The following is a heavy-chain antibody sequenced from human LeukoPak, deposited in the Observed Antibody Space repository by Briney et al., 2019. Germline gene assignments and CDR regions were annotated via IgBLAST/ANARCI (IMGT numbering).Heavy chain of an antibody. CDR1: GFTFSSYS. D-gene: IGHD1-20*01. CDR2: ISSSSSTI. J-gene: IGHJ4*02. V-gene: IGHV3-48*01. CDR3: AKEPSPYNWNDGEKYFDY. Sequence: PGGSLRLSCAASGFTFSSYSMNWVRQAPGKGLEWVSYISSSSSTIYYADSVKGRFTISRDNAKNSLYLQMNSLRAEDTAVYYCAKEPSPYNWNDGEKYFDYWGQGTLVTVSS.